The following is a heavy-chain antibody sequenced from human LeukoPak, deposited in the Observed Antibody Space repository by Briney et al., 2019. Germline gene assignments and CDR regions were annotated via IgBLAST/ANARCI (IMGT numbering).Heavy chain of an antibody. CDR1: GFTFYSYA. J-gene: IGHJ5*02. CDR3: ARATVTRWFDP. V-gene: IGHV3-33*08. CDR2: IWYDGTNK. Sequence: GGSLRLSCAASGFTFYSYAMHWVRQAPGKGLEWVAVIWYDGTNKYYADSVKGRFTISRDNSKNTLYLQMNSLRAEDTAVYYCARATVTRWFDPWGQGTLVTVSS. D-gene: IGHD4-17*01.